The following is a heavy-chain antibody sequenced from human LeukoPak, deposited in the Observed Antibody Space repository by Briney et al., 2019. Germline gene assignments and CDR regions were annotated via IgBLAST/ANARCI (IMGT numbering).Heavy chain of an antibody. V-gene: IGHV4-59*01. CDR3: ARGVNYGDLFDY. Sequence: PSETLSLTCTVSGGSISSYYWSWIRQPPGKGLEWIGYIYYSGTTNYNPSLKSRVTISVDTSKNQFSLKLSSVTAADTAVYYCARGVNYGDLFDYWGQGTLVTVSS. D-gene: IGHD4-17*01. CDR1: GGSISSYY. J-gene: IGHJ4*02. CDR2: IYYSGTT.